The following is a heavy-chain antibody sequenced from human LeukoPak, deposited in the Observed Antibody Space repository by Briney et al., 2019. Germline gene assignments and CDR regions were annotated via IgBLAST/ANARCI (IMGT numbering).Heavy chain of an antibody. J-gene: IGHJ3*02. CDR2: IVPILGIA. V-gene: IGHV1-69*02. Sequence: SVKVSCEASGGTFSSYTISWVRQAPGQGLEWMGRIVPILGIANYAQKFQGRVTITADKSTSTAYMELSSLRSEDTAVYYCASDAFDIWGQGTMVTVSS. CDR1: GGTFSSYT. CDR3: ASDAFDI.